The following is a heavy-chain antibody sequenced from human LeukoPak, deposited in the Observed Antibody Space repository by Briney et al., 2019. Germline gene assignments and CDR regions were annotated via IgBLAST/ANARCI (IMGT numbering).Heavy chain of an antibody. J-gene: IGHJ4*02. Sequence: GGSLRLSCAASGFTFSSYAMNWVRQAPGKGLEWVSALSGSGGSTYYADSVKGRFTISRDNSKNTLYLQMNSLRAEDTAVYYCAKAMGYSYAYYFDYWGQGTLVTVSS. CDR3: AKAMGYSYAYYFDY. CDR1: GFTFSSYA. V-gene: IGHV3-23*01. D-gene: IGHD5-18*01. CDR2: LSGSGGST.